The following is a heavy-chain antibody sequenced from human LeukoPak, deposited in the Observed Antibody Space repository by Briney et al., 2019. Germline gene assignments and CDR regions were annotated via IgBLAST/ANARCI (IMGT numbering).Heavy chain of an antibody. CDR1: GFTFSTYA. CDR2: ISYDGSNK. Sequence: GRSPRLSCAASGFTFSTYAMHWVRQAPGKGLEWVAVISYDGSNKYYADSVKGRFTISRDNSKNTLYLQMNTLRAEDTAVYYCAKDVSWNWFDPWGQGTLVTVSS. V-gene: IGHV3-30*18. J-gene: IGHJ5*02. CDR3: AKDVSWNWFDP.